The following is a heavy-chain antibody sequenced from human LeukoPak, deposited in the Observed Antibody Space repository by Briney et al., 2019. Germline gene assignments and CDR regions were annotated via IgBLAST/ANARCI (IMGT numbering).Heavy chain of an antibody. CDR3: AREITMVQRPYDY. D-gene: IGHD3-10*01. CDR1: GYTFTGYY. J-gene: IGHJ4*02. CDR2: INPNSGGT. V-gene: IGHV1-2*02. Sequence: AASVKVSCKASGYTFTGYYMHWVRQAPGQGLEWMGWINPNSGGTNYAQKFQGRVTMTRDTSISTAYMELSRLRSDDTAVYYCAREITMVQRPYDYWGQGTLVTVSS.